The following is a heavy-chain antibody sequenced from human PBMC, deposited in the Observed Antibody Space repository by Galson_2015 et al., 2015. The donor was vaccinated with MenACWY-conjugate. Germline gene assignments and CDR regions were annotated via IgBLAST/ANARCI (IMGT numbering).Heavy chain of an antibody. V-gene: IGHV3-48*02. Sequence: SLRLSCAASGFTFSTYSMNWVRQAPGKGLEWVSYISSNSSTIYYADSVKGRFTTSRDNSKNSLYLQMNTLRDEDTAVYYCARVPGFSYGSFDWWGQGTLVTVSS. CDR2: ISSNSSTI. CDR1: GFTFSTYS. J-gene: IGHJ4*02. D-gene: IGHD5-18*01. CDR3: ARVPGFSYGSFDW.